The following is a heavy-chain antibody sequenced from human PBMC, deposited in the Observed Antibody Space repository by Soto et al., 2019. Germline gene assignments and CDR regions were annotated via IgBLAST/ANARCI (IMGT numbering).Heavy chain of an antibody. CDR1: GISLSTSGVG. CDR3: ARGLATLPVWACDV. V-gene: IGHV2-5*01. CDR2: IYWNDDK. J-gene: IGHJ3*01. D-gene: IGHD6-6*01. Sequence: QITVKGSGPTLVKTTQTLTLTCSLSGISLSTSGVGLGWIRQTPGKALEWLALIYWNDDKHYTPSLKSRITITKDTSKNPAVLTMTNMDPVYTATYYCARGLATLPVWACDVWGQGTVVTVSS.